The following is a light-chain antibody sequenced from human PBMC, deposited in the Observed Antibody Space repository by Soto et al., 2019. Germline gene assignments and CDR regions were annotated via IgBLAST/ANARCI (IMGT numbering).Light chain of an antibody. CDR3: QQHGSSPYT. V-gene: IGKV3-20*01. CDR2: GAS. Sequence: EIVLTQSPGTLSLSPGERATLSCRASQSVSSSYLAWYQQKPGQAPRLLMYGASSRATGIPDRFSGSGSGTDLTLTISRLDDDDAAVYYCQQHGSSPYTFGQGTKLEIK. CDR1: QSVSSSY. J-gene: IGKJ2*01.